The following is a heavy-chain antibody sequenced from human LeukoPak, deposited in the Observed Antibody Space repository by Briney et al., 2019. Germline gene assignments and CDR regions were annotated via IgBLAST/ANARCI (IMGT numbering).Heavy chain of an antibody. J-gene: IGHJ4*02. CDR1: GFTFSSYE. Sequence: GGSLRLSCAASGFTFSSYEMNWVRQAPGKGPEWVSYISSSGSTIYYADSVKGRFTVSRDNAKNSLYLQMNSLRAEDTAVYYCARQYYYGSGRYKFPFDYWGQGTLVTVSS. D-gene: IGHD3-10*01. V-gene: IGHV3-48*03. CDR3: ARQYYYGSGRYKFPFDY. CDR2: ISSSGSTI.